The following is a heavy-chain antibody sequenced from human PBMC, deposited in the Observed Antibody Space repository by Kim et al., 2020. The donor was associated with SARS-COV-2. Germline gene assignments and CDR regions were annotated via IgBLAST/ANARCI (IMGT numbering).Heavy chain of an antibody. D-gene: IGHD6-19*01. J-gene: IGHJ4*02. Sequence: DTYYPGSVKGRFTISRENAKNSLYLQMNSLRAGDTAVYYCARGVAGSFDYWGQGTLVTVSS. V-gene: IGHV3-13*01. CDR3: ARGVAGSFDY. CDR2: DT.